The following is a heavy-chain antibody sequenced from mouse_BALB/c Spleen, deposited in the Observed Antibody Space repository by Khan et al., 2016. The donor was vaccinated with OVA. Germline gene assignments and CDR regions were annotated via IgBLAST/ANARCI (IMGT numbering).Heavy chain of an antibody. J-gene: IGHJ3*01. V-gene: IGHV5-12*02. CDR2: LSNRGTTT. D-gene: IGHD2-3*01. CDR3: AREGDDGGLAY. CDR1: GFTFSDYY. Sequence: VQLKQSGGGLVQPGGSLKLSCATSGFTFSDYYMYWVRQTPEKRLEWVAYLSNRGTTTYYPDTVRGRFTISRDNAKNTLYLQMSRLESEDTAMYYCAREGDDGGLAYWGQGTLVTVSA.